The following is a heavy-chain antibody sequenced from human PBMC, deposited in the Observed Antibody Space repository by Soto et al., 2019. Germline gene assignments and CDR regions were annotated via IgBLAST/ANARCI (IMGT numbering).Heavy chain of an antibody. CDR3: AKDYSGDYAWGD. J-gene: IGHJ4*02. D-gene: IGHD3-16*01. CDR2: ISGSGGST. V-gene: IGHV3-23*01. Sequence: EVQLLESGGGLVQPGGSLRLSCAASGFTFSSYAMSWVRQAPGKGLEWVSAISGSGGSTYYADSVKGRFTISRDNSKNTLYLQVNSVRAEDTAVYYCAKDYSGDYAWGDWGQGTLVTVSS. CDR1: GFTFSSYA.